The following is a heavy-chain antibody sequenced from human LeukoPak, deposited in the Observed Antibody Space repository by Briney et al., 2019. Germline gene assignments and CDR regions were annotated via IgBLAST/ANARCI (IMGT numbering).Heavy chain of an antibody. CDR2: IYYSGST. D-gene: IGHD1-26*01. Sequence: SQTLSLTCTVSGGSISSGDYSWSWIRQPPGKGLEWIGYIYYSGSTYYNPSLKSRVTISVDTPKNQFSLNLNSVTATDTAVYYCARHSGSYYDNYDYWGQGTLITVSS. CDR3: ARHSGSYYDNYDY. V-gene: IGHV4-30-4*01. CDR1: GGSISSGDYS. J-gene: IGHJ4*02.